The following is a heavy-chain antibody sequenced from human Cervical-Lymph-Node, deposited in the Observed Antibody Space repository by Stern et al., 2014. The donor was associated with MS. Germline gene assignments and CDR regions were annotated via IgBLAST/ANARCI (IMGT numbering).Heavy chain of an antibody. J-gene: IGHJ4*02. CDR3: ARDTEYNYGIDY. D-gene: IGHD5-18*01. Sequence: QMQLVQSGPGLVKPSQTLSLTCTVSGGSISSGGYYWSWIRQHPGKGLEWIGFIYYSGLTHYNPSLKSRVTISVDTSKNQFSLRLSSVTAADTAVYYCARDTEYNYGIDYWGQGTLVTVSS. CDR1: GGSISSGGYY. CDR2: IYYSGLT. V-gene: IGHV4-31*03.